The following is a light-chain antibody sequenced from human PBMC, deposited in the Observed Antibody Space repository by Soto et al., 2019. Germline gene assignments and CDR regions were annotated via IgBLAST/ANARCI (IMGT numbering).Light chain of an antibody. CDR2: DAS. V-gene: IGKV3-11*01. CDR1: QSVSNY. J-gene: IGKJ5*01. Sequence: EIVLTQSPATLSLSPGERATLSCGASQSVSNYLTWYQQKPGQAPRLLIYDASNRATGIPARFSGSGSGTDFTLTISSLEPEDFAVYYCQQRSNWITFGQGTRLEIK. CDR3: QQRSNWIT.